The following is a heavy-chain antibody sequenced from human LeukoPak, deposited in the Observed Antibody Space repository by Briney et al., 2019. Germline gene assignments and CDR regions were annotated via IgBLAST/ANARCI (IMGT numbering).Heavy chain of an antibody. V-gene: IGHV3-23*01. CDR1: GFTFSSYG. CDR2: ISGSGGST. J-gene: IGHJ4*02. D-gene: IGHD3-22*01. CDR3: ARDFYDTSGYYYDY. Sequence: GGSLRLSCAASGFTFSSYGMSWVRQAPGKGLEWVSAISGSGGSTYYADSVKGRFTISRDNSKNSLYLQMNSLRAEDTAVYYCARDFYDTSGYYYDYWGQGTLVTVSS.